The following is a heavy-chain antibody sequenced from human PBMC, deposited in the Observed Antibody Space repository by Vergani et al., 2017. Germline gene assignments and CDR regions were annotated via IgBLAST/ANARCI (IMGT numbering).Heavy chain of an antibody. CDR2: ISSSSSYI. J-gene: IGHJ6*03. CDR1: GFTFSSYS. CDR3: ARDLSAQLLSEYYMDV. Sequence: EVQLVESGGGLVKPGGSLRLSCAASGFTFSSYSMNWVRQAPGKGLEWVSSISSSSSYIYYADSVKGRFTISRDNAKNSLYLQMNSLRAEDTAVYYCARDLSAQLLSEYYMDVWGKGTTVTVSS. D-gene: IGHD2-2*01. V-gene: IGHV3-21*01.